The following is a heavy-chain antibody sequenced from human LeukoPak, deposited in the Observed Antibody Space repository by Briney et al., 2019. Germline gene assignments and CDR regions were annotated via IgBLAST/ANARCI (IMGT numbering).Heavy chain of an antibody. D-gene: IGHD2-8*02. J-gene: IGHJ4*02. CDR3: ARDLTEKKYYIAY. V-gene: IGHV3-30*02. CDR1: GFTFSSFG. CDR2: IGYTGTDT. Sequence: GGSLRLSCAASGFTFSSFGMHWVRQAPGEGLEWVAYIGYTGTDTYYADSVKGRFTISRDNSKNTVHLQVNSLRAADTALYSCARDLTEKKYYIAYWGQGTLVTVSS.